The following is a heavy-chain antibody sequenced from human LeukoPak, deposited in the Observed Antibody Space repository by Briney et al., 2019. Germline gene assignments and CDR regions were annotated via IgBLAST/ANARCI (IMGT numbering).Heavy chain of an antibody. Sequence: GGSLRLSCAASGFTFSSYAMSWVRQAPGKGLEWVSAISGSGGSTYYADSVKGRFTISRDNSKNTLYLQMNSLRAEDTAVYYCAKTPTYYYDSSGYGIDYWGQGTLVTFS. D-gene: IGHD3-22*01. CDR3: AKTPTYYYDSSGYGIDY. J-gene: IGHJ4*02. CDR2: ISGSGGST. V-gene: IGHV3-23*01. CDR1: GFTFSSYA.